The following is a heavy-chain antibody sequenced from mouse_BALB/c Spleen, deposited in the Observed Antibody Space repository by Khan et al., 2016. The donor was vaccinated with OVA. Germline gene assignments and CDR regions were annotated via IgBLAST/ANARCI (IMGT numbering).Heavy chain of an antibody. CDR3: ARQPYYHYYIMDY. V-gene: IGHV2-6-1*01. J-gene: IGHJ4*01. D-gene: IGHD2-10*01. Sequence: AQLQESGPGLVAPSQSLSITCTISGFSLTNYGVHWVRQPPGKGLEWLVVILSDGSTSYNSALKSRLIISKDNSKSQVFLKMNSLQTDDTAMYYCARQPYYHYYIMDYWGQGTSVTVSS. CDR1: GFSLTNYG. CDR2: ILSDGST.